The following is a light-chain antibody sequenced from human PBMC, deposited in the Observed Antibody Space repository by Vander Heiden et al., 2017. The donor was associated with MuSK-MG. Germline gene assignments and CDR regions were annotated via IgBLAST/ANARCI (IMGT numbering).Light chain of an antibody. CDR3: NYRDSSGNHRV. CDR2: GKN. CDR1: SLRSYY. Sequence: SSELTQDPAVSVALGQTVRITCQGDSLRSYYASWYQQKPGQAPVLVIYGKNNRPSGIPDRFSGSSSGNPASLTITGAQAEDEADYDWNYRDSSGNHRVFGGGTKLTVL. V-gene: IGLV3-19*01. J-gene: IGLJ2*01.